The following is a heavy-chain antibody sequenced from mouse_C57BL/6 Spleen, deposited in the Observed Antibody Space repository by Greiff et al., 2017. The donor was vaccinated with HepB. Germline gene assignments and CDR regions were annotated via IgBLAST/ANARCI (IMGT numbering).Heavy chain of an antibody. CDR2: INPNNGGT. D-gene: IGHD2-5*01. V-gene: IGHV1-26*01. J-gene: IGHJ2*01. CDR3: ARLPIYSNYFDY. CDR1: GYTFTDYY. Sequence: VQLQQSGPELVKPGASVKISCKASGYTFTDYYMNWVKQSHGKSIEWIGDINPNNGGTSYNQKFKGKATLTVDKSSSTAYMKLRSLTSEDSAVYYCARLPIYSNYFDYWGQGTTLTVSS.